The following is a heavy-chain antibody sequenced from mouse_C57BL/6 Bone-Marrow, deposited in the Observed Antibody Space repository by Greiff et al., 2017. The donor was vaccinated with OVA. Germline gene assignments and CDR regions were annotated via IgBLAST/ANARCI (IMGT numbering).Heavy chain of an antibody. CDR2: INYDGSST. Sequence: EVKLLESEGGLVQPGSSMKLSCTASGFTFSDYYMAWVRQVPEQGLEWVANINYDGSSTYYLDSLKSRFIISRDKAKNILYLQMSSLKSEDTATYYCARDEPGFAYWGQGNLVTVSA. J-gene: IGHJ3*01. CDR3: ARDEPGFAY. V-gene: IGHV5-16*01. CDR1: GFTFSDYY.